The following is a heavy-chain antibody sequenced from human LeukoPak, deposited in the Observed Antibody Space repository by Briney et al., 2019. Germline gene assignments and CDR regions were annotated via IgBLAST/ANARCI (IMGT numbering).Heavy chain of an antibody. V-gene: IGHV4-30-4*01. CDR1: GVSISSGDYY. J-gene: IGHJ4*02. CDR2: IYYSGST. Sequence: SQTLSLTCTVSGVSISSGDYYWSWIRQPPGKGLEWIGYIYYSGSTYYNPSLKSRVTISVDTSKNQFSLKPSSVTAADTAVYYCARYSNSLSYFDYWGQGTLVTVSS. CDR3: ARYSNSLSYFDY. D-gene: IGHD4-11*01.